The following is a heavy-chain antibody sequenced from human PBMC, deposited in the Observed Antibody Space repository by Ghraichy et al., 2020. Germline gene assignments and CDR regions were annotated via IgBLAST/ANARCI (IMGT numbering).Heavy chain of an antibody. CDR2: IYYSGST. Sequence: SETLSLTCTVSGGSISSYYWSWIRQPPGKGLEWIGYIYYSGSTNYNPYLKSRVTISVDTSKNQFSLKLSSVTAADTAVYYCARLSRSGWYEFDYWGQGTLVTVSP. J-gene: IGHJ4*02. CDR1: GGSISSYY. D-gene: IGHD6-19*01. V-gene: IGHV4-59*08. CDR3: ARLSRSGWYEFDY.